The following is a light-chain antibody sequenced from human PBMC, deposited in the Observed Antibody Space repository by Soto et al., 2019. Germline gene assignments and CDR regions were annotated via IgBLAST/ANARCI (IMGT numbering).Light chain of an antibody. Sequence: IQLTQSPSSLSASLGDRVTITCRASQGVSDWVTWYQQKPGEAPKLLIYGSSSLLSGVPSRFSGTRSGTDFTLTISSPQPEDFATYYCQQANSYPWTFGQGTKVDIK. J-gene: IGKJ1*01. CDR2: GSS. CDR3: QQANSYPWT. CDR1: QGVSDW. V-gene: IGKV1-12*01.